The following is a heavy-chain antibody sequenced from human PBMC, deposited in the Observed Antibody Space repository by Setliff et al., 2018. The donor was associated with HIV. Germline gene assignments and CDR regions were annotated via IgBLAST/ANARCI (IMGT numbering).Heavy chain of an antibody. Sequence: ASVKVSCKASGYTFTAYYMHWVRQAPGQGLEWMGWINPNSGGTTYAQKFQGRVTMTTATSSDTAYLYLSSLRSEDTAVYYCVTGEGLRFWGQGTLVTVSS. J-gene: IGHJ4*02. CDR3: VTGEGLRF. CDR1: GYTFTAYY. V-gene: IGHV1-2*02. D-gene: IGHD2-15*01. CDR2: INPNSGGT.